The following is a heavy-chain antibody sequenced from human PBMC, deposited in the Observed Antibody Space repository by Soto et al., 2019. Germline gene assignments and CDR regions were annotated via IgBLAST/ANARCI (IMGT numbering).Heavy chain of an antibody. D-gene: IGHD5-12*01. Sequence: GGSLRLSCAASGFTFSTYVMSWVRQAPGKGLEWVSTITGSGGSTYYAESVKGRFTISRDNSKNTLYLQMNSLRAEDTAVYYCAKRRDGYNSHWGQGTLVTVSS. CDR2: ITGSGGST. CDR1: GFTFSTYV. V-gene: IGHV3-23*01. J-gene: IGHJ4*02. CDR3: AKRRDGYNSH.